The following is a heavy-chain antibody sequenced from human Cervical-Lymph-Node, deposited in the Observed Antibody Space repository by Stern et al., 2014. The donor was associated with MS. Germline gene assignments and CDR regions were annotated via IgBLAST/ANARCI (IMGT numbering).Heavy chain of an antibody. CDR2: VYYTGNT. D-gene: IGHD3-22*01. CDR3: ARGSSGLAPFDY. CDR1: GGSLSSFY. V-gene: IGHV4-59*01. Sequence: QLQLQESGPRLVKPSETLSLTCTVSGGSLSSFYWSWIRPPPGKGLEWIGYVYYTGNTNYSPSLRGRVTMSVDSSKNQFSLKVTSVTAADTAVYFCARGSSGLAPFDYWGQGTPVTVSS. J-gene: IGHJ4*02.